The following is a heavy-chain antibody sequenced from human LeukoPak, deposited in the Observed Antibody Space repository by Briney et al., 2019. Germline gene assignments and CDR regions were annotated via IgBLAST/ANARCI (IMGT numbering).Heavy chain of an antibody. V-gene: IGHV3-73*01. CDR3: TRQGIAAAAFDY. Sequence: GGSLRLSCAASGFTFSGSAMHWVRQASGKGLEWVGRIRSKANSYATAYAASVKGRFTISRDDSKNTEYLQMNSLKTEDTAVYYCTRQGIAAAAFDYWGQGTLVTVSS. CDR1: GFTFSGSA. CDR2: IRSKANSYAT. D-gene: IGHD6-13*01. J-gene: IGHJ4*02.